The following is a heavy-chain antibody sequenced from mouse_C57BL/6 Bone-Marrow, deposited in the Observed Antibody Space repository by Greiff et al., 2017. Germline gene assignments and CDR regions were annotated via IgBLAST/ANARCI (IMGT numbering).Heavy chain of an antibody. V-gene: IGHV1-54*01. CDR2: INPGSGGT. CDR3: ARGESTTVVESPHWYFDV. Sequence: QVQLQQSGAELVRPGTSVKVSCKASGYAFTNYLIEWVKQRPGQGLEWIGVINPGSGGTNYNEKFKGKATLTADKSSSTAYMQLSSLTSEDSAVYFCARGESTTVVESPHWYFDVWGTGTTVTVSS. CDR1: GYAFTNYL. J-gene: IGHJ1*03. D-gene: IGHD1-1*01.